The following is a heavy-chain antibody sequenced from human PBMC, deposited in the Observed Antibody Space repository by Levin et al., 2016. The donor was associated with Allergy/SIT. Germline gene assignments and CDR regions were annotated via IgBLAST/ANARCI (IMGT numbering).Heavy chain of an antibody. J-gene: IGHJ6*02. V-gene: IGHV1-69*06. Sequence: WVRQAPGQGLEWMGGIIPIFGTANYAQKFQGRVTITADKSTSTAYMELSSLRSEDTAVYYCARGQDYDSSGYYYMDVWGQGTTVTVSS. D-gene: IGHD3-22*01. CDR3: ARGQDYDSSGYYYMDV. CDR2: IIPIFGTA.